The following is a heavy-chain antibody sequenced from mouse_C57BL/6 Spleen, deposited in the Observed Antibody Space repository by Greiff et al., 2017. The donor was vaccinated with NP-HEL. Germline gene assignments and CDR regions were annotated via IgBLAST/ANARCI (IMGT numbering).Heavy chain of an antibody. CDR1: GYTFTDYE. D-gene: IGHD4-1*01. CDR2: IDPATGGT. J-gene: IGHJ3*01. CDR3: TRGGLGRGFAY. V-gene: IGHV1-15*01. Sequence: QVQLKQSGAELVRPGASVTLSCKASGYTFTDYEMHWVKQTPVHGLEWIGAIDPATGGTAYNQKFKGKAILTADKSSSTAYMELRSLTSEDSAVYYCTRGGLGRGFAYWGQGTLVTVSA.